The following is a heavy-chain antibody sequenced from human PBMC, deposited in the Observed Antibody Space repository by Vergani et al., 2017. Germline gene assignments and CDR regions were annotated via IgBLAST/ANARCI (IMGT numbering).Heavy chain of an antibody. CDR3: AKDNVPGYYDSSGYCDY. CDR2: IKQDGSEK. J-gene: IGHJ4*02. CDR1: GFMFSNYW. V-gene: IGHV3-7*03. Sequence: EVQLVESGGGLVQPGGSLRLSCAASGFMFSNYWMNWVRQAPGKGLEWVANIKQDGSEKYYVDSVRGRFTISRDNAKNSLYLQMNSLRAEDTAVYYCAKDNVPGYYDSSGYCDYWGQGTLVTVSS. D-gene: IGHD3-22*01.